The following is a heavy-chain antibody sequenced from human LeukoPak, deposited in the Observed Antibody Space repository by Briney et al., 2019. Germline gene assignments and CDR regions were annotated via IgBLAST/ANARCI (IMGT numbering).Heavy chain of an antibody. Sequence: GGSLRLSCAASGFTFSSYSMNWVRQAPGKGLEWVSSISSSSSYIYYADSVKGRFTISRDNAKNSLYLQMNSLRAEDTAVYYCARGGYSYGPETLDYWGQGTLVTVSS. J-gene: IGHJ4*02. CDR3: ARGGYSYGPETLDY. D-gene: IGHD5-18*01. V-gene: IGHV3-21*01. CDR1: GFTFSSYS. CDR2: ISSSSSYI.